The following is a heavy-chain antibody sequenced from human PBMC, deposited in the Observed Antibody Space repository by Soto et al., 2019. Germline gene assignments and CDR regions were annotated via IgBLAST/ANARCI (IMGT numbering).Heavy chain of an antibody. J-gene: IGHJ5*02. CDR3: ARMATFGSLNWFDP. D-gene: IGHD3-16*01. Sequence: QVQLVQSGAEVREPGASVKVSCKASGYSFTNNDVSWVRQATGQGLEWMGWMNPGSGDTGYAQKFQGRVTMTRDISIATAYMELSSLRSDDTAIYYCARMATFGSLNWFDPWGQGILVTVSS. V-gene: IGHV1-8*01. CDR1: GYSFTNND. CDR2: MNPGSGDT.